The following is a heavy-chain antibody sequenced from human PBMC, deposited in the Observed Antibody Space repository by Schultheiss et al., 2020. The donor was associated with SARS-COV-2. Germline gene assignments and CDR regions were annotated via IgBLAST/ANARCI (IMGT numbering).Heavy chain of an antibody. CDR1: GYTFTSYA. V-gene: IGHV1-3*01. J-gene: IGHJ6*02. CDR3: ARSGDYGYYYYYYGMDV. Sequence: SVKVSCKASGYTFTSYAMHWVRQAPGQGLEWMGWINAGNGSTKYSQMFQGRVTITRDTSASKAYMELSSLRSEDTAVYYCARSGDYGYYYYYYGMDVWGQGTTVTVSS. CDR2: INAGNGST. D-gene: IGHD4-17*01.